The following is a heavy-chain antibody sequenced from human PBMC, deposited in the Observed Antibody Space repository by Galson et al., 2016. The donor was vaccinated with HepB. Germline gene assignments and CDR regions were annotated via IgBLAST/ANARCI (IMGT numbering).Heavy chain of an antibody. V-gene: IGHV3-30*18. CDR3: AKDREQYPYFDILTGYFEH. Sequence: SLRLSCAASGFTFSNYAMHWVHQAPGKGLEWVALISYDGSNKYSADSVKGRFTISRDNSKNTLYLQVNSLRAEGTAVYYCAKDREQYPYFDILTGYFEHWGQGTLVTVSS. J-gene: IGHJ4*02. CDR1: GFTFSNYA. D-gene: IGHD3-9*01. CDR2: ISYDGSNK.